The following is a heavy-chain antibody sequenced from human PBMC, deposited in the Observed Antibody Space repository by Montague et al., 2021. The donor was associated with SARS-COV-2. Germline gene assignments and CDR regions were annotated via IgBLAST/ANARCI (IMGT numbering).Heavy chain of an antibody. V-gene: IGHV4-59*01. D-gene: IGHD2-15*01. CDR3: ARAQNICFIANCVNYFDL. CDR2: TFYTGST. J-gene: IGHJ4*02. Sequence: TLSLTCSVSGGSTSNYYWTWIRQSPGKGLQWIGYTFYTGSTKFNPSLKSRVSMSLDTSKNHFSLRLSAVTAADTARYYCARAQNICFIANCVNYFDLWGLGALVTVSS. CDR1: GGSTSNYY.